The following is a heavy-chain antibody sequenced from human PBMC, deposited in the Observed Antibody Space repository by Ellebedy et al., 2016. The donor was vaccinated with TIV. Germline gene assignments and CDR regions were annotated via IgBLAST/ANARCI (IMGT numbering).Heavy chain of an antibody. J-gene: IGHJ6*02. Sequence: GGSLRLXCAASGFTFSRYDMHWVRQSTRKGLEWVASIDNAGDTYYPGSVKGRFTISRENAKNPLYLQMNSLRVEDTAVYYCTRFEIISGGGYGMDVWGQGTTVTVSS. D-gene: IGHD3-16*01. V-gene: IGHV3-13*01. CDR3: TRFEIISGGGYGMDV. CDR2: IDNAGDT. CDR1: GFTFSRYD.